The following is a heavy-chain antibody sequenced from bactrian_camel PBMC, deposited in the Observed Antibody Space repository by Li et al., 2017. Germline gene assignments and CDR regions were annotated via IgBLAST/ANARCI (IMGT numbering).Heavy chain of an antibody. J-gene: IGHJ4*01. D-gene: IGHD4*01. Sequence: HVQLVESGGGLVQAGGSLRLSCTVSGYSISRSYMGWFRQAPGKEREGVVVIGSDVSTSYADSVKGRFTISRDNAKATLYLEMNSLTPEDTGMYYCSALRLDGPGTCWDRLSTVENTYSGQGTQVTVS. CDR1: GYSISRSY. CDR2: IGSDVST. V-gene: IGHV3S53*01. CDR3: SALRLDGPGTCWDRLSTVENTY.